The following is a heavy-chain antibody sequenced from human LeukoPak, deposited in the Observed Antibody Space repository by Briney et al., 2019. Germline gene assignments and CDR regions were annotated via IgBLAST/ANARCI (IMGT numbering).Heavy chain of an antibody. CDR2: MNPNSGNT. J-gene: IGHJ4*02. D-gene: IGHD3-9*01. Sequence: GASVKVSCKASGYTFTSYDINWVRQATGQGLEWMGWMNPNSGNTGYAQKFQGRVTITRNTSISTAYMELSSLRSEDTAVYYCARGRRDDILTGYYFDYWGQGTLVTVSS. V-gene: IGHV1-8*03. CDR1: GYTFTSYD. CDR3: ARGRRDDILTGYYFDY.